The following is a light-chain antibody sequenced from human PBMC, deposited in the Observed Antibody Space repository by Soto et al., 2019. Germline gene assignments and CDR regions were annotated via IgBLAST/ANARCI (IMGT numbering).Light chain of an antibody. CDR1: QSVSSSY. CDR2: GAS. J-gene: IGKJ2*01. CDR3: QQYVSSPPMYT. Sequence: EIVLTQSPGTLSLSPGERATLSCRASQSVSSSYLAWYQQKPGQAPRLLIYGASSRATGIPDRFSGSRSGTDFTLTISRLEPEDFAVYYCQQYVSSPPMYTFGQGTKLEIK. V-gene: IGKV3-20*01.